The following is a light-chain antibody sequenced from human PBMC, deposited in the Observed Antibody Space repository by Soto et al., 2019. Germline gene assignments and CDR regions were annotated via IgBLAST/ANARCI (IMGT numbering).Light chain of an antibody. CDR2: GAS. J-gene: IGKJ1*01. Sequence: VMTHSPATLSVSPGERATLSCRASQSVSSNLAWYQQKPGQAPRLLIYGASTRATGIPARFSGSGSGTEFTLTISSLQSEDFAVYYCQQYNNWPRTFGQGT. V-gene: IGKV3-15*01. CDR3: QQYNNWPRT. CDR1: QSVSSN.